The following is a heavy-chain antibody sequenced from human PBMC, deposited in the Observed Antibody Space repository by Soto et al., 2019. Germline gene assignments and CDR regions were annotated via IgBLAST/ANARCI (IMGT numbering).Heavy chain of an antibody. D-gene: IGHD2-2*01. V-gene: IGHV4-34*01. CDR1: GGSFSGYY. J-gene: IGHJ6*03. CDR3: ARGDIVVVPAAIGVLDYYYYYYMDV. Sequence: PSETLSLTCAVYGGSFSGYYWSWIRQPPGKGLEWIGEINHSGSTNYNPSLKSRVTISVDTSKNQFSLKLSSVTAADTAVYYCARGDIVVVPAAIGVLDYYYYYYMDVWGKGTTVT. CDR2: INHSGST.